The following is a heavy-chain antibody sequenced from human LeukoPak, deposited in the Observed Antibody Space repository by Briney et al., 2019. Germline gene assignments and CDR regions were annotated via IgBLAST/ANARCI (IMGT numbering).Heavy chain of an antibody. Sequence: GGSLRLSCAASGFTFSSYSMNWVRQAPGKGLEWVSSISSSSSYIYYADSVKGRFTISRDNAKNSLYLQMNSLRAEDTAVYYCARDVGGDTAMVWAFDYWGQGTLVTVSS. D-gene: IGHD5-18*01. CDR3: ARDVGGDTAMVWAFDY. CDR1: GFTFSSYS. V-gene: IGHV3-21*01. CDR2: ISSSSSYI. J-gene: IGHJ4*02.